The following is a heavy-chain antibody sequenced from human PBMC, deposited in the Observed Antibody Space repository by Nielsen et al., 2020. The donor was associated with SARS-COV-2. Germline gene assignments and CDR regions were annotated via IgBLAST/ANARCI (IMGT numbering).Heavy chain of an antibody. CDR1: GFTFSSYA. J-gene: IGHJ4*02. CDR2: IKSKTDGGTT. D-gene: IGHD6-19*01. V-gene: IGHV3-15*01. Sequence: GGSLRLSCAASGFTFSSYAMSWVRQAPGKGLEWVGRIKSKTDGGTTDYAAPVKGRFTISRDDSKNTLYLQMNSLKTEDTAVYYCTTVGYSSGWYGYYFNYWGQGTLVTVSS. CDR3: TTVGYSSGWYGYYFNY.